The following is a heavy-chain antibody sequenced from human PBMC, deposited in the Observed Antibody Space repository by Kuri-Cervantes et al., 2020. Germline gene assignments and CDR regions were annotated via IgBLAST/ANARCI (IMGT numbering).Heavy chain of an antibody. D-gene: IGHD3-3*01. J-gene: IGHJ4*02. CDR3: ARGSSYRPYDFWSGYAPNDY. CDR1: GFTFSSYW. V-gene: IGHV3-7*01. Sequence: GESLKISCAASGFTFSSYWMSWVRQAPGKGLEWVANIKQDGSEKYYVDSVKGRFTISRDNAKNSLYLQMNSLTAADTAVYYCARGSSYRPYDFWSGYAPNDYWGQGTLVTVSS. CDR2: IKQDGSEK.